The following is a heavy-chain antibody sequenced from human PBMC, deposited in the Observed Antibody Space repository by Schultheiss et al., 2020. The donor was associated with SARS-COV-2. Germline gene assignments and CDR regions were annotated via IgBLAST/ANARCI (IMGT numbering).Heavy chain of an antibody. Sequence: ASVKVSCKASGGTFSSYTISWVRQAPGQGLEWMGWISAYNGNTNYAQKLQGRVTMTTDTSTSTAYMELRSLRSDDTAVYYCARESKYGYFDTSGYYYGLGYWGQGTLVTVSS. J-gene: IGHJ4*02. D-gene: IGHD3-22*01. CDR1: GGTFSSYT. CDR3: ARESKYGYFDTSGYYYGLGY. CDR2: ISAYNGNT. V-gene: IGHV1-18*01.